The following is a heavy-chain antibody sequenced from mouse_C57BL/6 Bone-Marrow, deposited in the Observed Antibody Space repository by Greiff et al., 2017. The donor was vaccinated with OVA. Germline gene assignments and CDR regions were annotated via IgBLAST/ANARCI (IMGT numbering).Heavy chain of an antibody. CDR3: VRGGPTGFFAY. CDR1: GFSFNTYA. V-gene: IGHV10-1*01. D-gene: IGHD4-1*01. Sequence: EVMLVESGGGLVQPKGSLKLSCAASGFSFNTYAMNWVRQAPGKGLEWVARIRSKSNNYATYYADSVKDRFTISRDDSESMLYLQMNNLKTEDTAMYYCVRGGPTGFFAYWGQGTLVTVSA. CDR2: IRSKSNNYAT. J-gene: IGHJ3*01.